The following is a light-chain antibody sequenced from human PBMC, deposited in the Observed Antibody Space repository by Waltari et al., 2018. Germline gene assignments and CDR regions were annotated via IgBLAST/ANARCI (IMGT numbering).Light chain of an antibody. CDR2: SND. Sequence: QSVLTQPPSASGTPGQRVTISCSGTYSNLGSNPVNWYQQVPGAAPNPLLYSNDRRPSGVPDRFSGSKSGTSASLVISGLQSGDEAFYHCATWDDTLNGQVFGGGTKLTVL. CDR1: YSNLGSNP. CDR3: ATWDDTLNGQV. J-gene: IGLJ3*02. V-gene: IGLV1-44*01.